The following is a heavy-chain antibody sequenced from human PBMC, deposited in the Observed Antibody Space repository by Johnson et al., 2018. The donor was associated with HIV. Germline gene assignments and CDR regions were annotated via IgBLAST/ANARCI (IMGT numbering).Heavy chain of an antibody. CDR2: TRNQANSDTT. D-gene: IGHD6-13*01. V-gene: IGHV3-72*01. Sequence: VQLVESGGGVVQPGGSLRHSCAASGFTFSDHYMDWVRQAPGKGLEWVGRTRNQANSDTTEYAASVKRRFAISRDDSKNTLYMQMNSLKFEDTAIYYCATQDRIAATGLLDNFDIWGQGTMVTVSS. CDR3: ATQDRIAATGLLDNFDI. CDR1: GFTFSDHY. J-gene: IGHJ3*02.